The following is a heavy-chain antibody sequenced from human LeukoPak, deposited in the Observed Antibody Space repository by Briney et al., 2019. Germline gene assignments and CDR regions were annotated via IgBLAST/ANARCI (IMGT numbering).Heavy chain of an antibody. J-gene: IGHJ4*02. CDR1: GFTFSTYA. V-gene: IGHV3-23*01. Sequence: GGSLRLSCAASGFTFSTYAMSWVRQAPGKGLEWVSAISGSGGGTYADSVKGRFTISRDNSKNTLYVQMNSLRAEDTAVYYCAKDQDYYGSGSYHYWGQGTLATVSS. CDR3: AKDQDYYGSGSYHY. CDR2: ISGSGGGT. D-gene: IGHD3-10*01.